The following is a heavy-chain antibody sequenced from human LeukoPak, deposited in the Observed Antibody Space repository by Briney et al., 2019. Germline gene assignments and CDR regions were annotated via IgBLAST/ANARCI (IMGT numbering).Heavy chain of an antibody. Sequence: RGRSLRLSCAASGFTFSSYGMHWVRQAPGKGLEWVAVIWYDGSNKYYADSVKGRFTISRDNAKNSLFLQMNSLRGEDTAIYYCARHLAGDSLYRQFEDWGQPALATVSS. D-gene: IGHD5/OR15-5a*01. CDR2: IWYDGSNK. V-gene: IGHV3-33*03. CDR1: GFTFSSYG. J-gene: IGHJ4*01. CDR3: ARHLAGDSLYRQFED.